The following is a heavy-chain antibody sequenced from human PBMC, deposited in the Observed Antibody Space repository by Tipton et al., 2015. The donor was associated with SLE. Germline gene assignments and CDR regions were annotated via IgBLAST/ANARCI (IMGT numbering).Heavy chain of an antibody. V-gene: IGHV4-38-2*01. J-gene: IGHJ4*02. D-gene: IGHD3-22*01. Sequence: GLVKPSETLSLTCGVSGNVISRGYFWGWIRQSPGKGLEWIGSIYHDGRTYYNPSLKSRVTISVDTSKNQFSLKLSSVTAADTAVYYCARHGPHYYYDSSGYVFFEYWGQGTLVTVSS. CDR1: GNVISRGYF. CDR3: ARHGPHYYYDSSGYVFFEY. CDR2: IYHDGRT.